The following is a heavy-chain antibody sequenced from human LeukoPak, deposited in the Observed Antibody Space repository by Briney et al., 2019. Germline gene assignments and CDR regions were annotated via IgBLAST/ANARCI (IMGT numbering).Heavy chain of an antibody. J-gene: IGHJ4*02. D-gene: IGHD2-8*01. CDR2: ISGSGGST. CDR3: AKPPSDIVLMVYAIGPSFDY. CDR1: GFTFSSYA. V-gene: IGHV3-23*01. Sequence: PGGSLRLSCAASGFTFSSYAMSWVRQAPGKGLEWVSAISGSGGSTYYADSVKGRFTISRDNSKNTLYLQMSSLRAEDTAVYYCAKPPSDIVLMVYAIGPSFDYWGQGTLVTVSS.